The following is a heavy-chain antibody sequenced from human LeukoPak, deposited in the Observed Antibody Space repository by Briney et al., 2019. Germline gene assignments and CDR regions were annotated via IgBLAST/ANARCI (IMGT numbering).Heavy chain of an antibody. CDR1: GFTFSDHY. V-gene: IGHV3-72*01. CDR2: TRNKANSYTT. J-gene: IGHJ1*01. CDR3: AKDMSSSWYRYFQH. D-gene: IGHD6-13*01. Sequence: GGSLRLSCAASGFTFSDHYMDWVRQAPGKGLEWVGRTRNKANSYTTEYAASVKGRFTISRDDSKNSLYLQMNSLKTEDTAVYYCAKDMSSSWYRYFQHWGQGTLVTVSS.